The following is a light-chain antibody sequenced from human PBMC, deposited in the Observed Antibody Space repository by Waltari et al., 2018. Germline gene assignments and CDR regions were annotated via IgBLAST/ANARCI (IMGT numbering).Light chain of an antibody. Sequence: SSELTQDPAVSVALGQTVRITCQADSLRSYYASWYQQKPGQAPVLVIYGKTNRPSGIPDRFSGSSSGNTASLTITGAQAEDEADYYCNSRDSSGNLVVFGGGTKLTVL. CDR1: SLRSYY. CDR2: GKT. J-gene: IGLJ2*01. V-gene: IGLV3-19*01. CDR3: NSRDSSGNLVV.